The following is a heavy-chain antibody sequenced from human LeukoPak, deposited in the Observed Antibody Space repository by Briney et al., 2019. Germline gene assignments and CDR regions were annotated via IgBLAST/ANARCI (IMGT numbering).Heavy chain of an antibody. CDR2: IKSKTDGDTT. V-gene: IGHV3-15*01. CDR3: TRDKLELRQFDY. CDR1: GGSISSSNW. J-gene: IGHJ4*02. D-gene: IGHD1-7*01. Sequence: GTLSLTCAVSGGSISSSNWWSWVRQPPGKGLEWVGRIKSKTDGDTTDYAAPVKGRFTISRDESKDTLYLQMSSLKAEDTAVYYCTRDKLELRQFDYWGQGTLVTVSS.